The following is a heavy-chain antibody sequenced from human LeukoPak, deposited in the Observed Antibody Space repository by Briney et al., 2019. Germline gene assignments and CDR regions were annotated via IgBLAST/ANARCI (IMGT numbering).Heavy chain of an antibody. Sequence: PGGSLRLSCAASGFSFSSYWMSWVRQAPGKGLEWVANIKQDGSEKYYVDSVKGRFTISRDSAKNSLYLQMNSLRAEDTAVYYCARDFGSSSSFDYWGQGTLVTVSS. J-gene: IGHJ4*02. CDR2: IKQDGSEK. CDR3: ARDFGSSSSFDY. V-gene: IGHV3-7*01. CDR1: GFSFSSYW. D-gene: IGHD6-13*01.